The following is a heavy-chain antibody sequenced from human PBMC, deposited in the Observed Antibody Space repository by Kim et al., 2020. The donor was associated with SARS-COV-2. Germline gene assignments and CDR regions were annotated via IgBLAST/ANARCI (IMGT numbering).Heavy chain of an antibody. J-gene: IGHJ5*02. Sequence: GGYTYYTDSGKCSFATAKDNSKNAVTLQMNRLIAEDTAVYYCANIWNLDHWGQGTLVTVSS. CDR2: GGYT. D-gene: IGHD1-1*01. V-gene: IGHV3-23*01. CDR3: ANIWNLDH.